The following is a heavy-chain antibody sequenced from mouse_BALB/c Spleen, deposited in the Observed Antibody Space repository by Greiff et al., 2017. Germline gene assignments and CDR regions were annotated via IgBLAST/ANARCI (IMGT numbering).Heavy chain of an antibody. J-gene: IGHJ4*01. V-gene: IGHV1-69*02. CDR3: ARSEGYYAMDY. CDR2: IDPSDSYT. CDR1: GYTFTSYW. Sequence: QVQLQQSGAELVKPGASVKLSCKASGYTFTSYWMHWVKQRPGQGLEWIGEIDPSDSYTNYNQKFKGKATLTVDKSSSTAYMQLSSLTSEDSAVYYCARSEGYYAMDYWGQGTSVTVSS.